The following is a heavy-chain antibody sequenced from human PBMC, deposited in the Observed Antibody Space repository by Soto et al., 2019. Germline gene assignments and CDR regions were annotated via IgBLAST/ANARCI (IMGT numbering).Heavy chain of an antibody. CDR1: GGTFSSYA. J-gene: IGHJ3*02. D-gene: IGHD6-19*01. CDR3: ARGVRRNSSGWYGRAFDI. Sequence: ASVKVSCKASGGTFSSYAISWVRQAPGQGLEWMGGIIPIFGTANYAQKFQGRVTITADESTSTAYMELSSLRSEDTAVYYCARGVRRNSSGWYGRAFDIWGQGTMVTVSS. CDR2: IIPIFGTA. V-gene: IGHV1-69*13.